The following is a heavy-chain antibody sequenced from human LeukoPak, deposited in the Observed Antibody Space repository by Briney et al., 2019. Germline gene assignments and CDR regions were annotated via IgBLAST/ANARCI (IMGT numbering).Heavy chain of an antibody. Sequence: SETLSLTCTVSGGSIRLYYWNWMRQPAGEGLDWIGRIDGSGSSTYSPSLGSRVTMSVDSSKSQISLNLISVTAADTAMYYCARSPLSSSGWYRADYWGQGTLVTVSS. CDR3: ARSPLSSSGWYRADY. V-gene: IGHV4-4*07. CDR2: IDGSGSS. J-gene: IGHJ4*02. CDR1: GGSIRLYY. D-gene: IGHD6-19*01.